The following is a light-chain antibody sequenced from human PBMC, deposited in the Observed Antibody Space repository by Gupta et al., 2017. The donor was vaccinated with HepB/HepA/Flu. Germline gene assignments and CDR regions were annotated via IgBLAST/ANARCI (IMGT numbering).Light chain of an antibody. CDR2: DNN. CDR1: SSNIGTPYD. CDR3: QSFDSSRSAWV. V-gene: IGLV1-40*01. Sequence: QSVLTQPPSLSGAPGQRVTISCTGSSSNIGTPYDIHWYQQRPGTAPNLIMYDNNNRPSGVPNRFSGSKSGTSASLAITGLQAEDEADYYCQSFDSSRSAWVFGGGTKLTVL. J-gene: IGLJ3*02.